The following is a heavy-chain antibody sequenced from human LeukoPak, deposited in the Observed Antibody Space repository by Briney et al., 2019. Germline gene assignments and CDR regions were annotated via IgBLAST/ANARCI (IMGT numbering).Heavy chain of an antibody. Sequence: ASVKVSCKASGYTFTSYRISWVRQPPGQGLEWMGWISAYNGNTNYAQKLQGRVTMTTDTSTSTAYMELRSLRSDDTAVYYCARESSGFIVATIWTIDYWGQGTLVTVSS. CDR2: ISAYNGNT. V-gene: IGHV1-18*01. CDR1: GYTFTSYR. D-gene: IGHD5-12*01. J-gene: IGHJ4*02. CDR3: ARESSGFIVATIWTIDY.